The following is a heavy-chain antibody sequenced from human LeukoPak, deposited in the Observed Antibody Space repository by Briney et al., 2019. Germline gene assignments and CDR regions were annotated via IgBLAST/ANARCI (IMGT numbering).Heavy chain of an antibody. D-gene: IGHD6-19*01. J-gene: IGHJ4*02. V-gene: IGHV4-39*01. CDR2: IYYSGST. CDR1: GGSISSSSYY. Sequence: SETLSLTCTVSGGSISSSSYYWGWIRQPPRKGLEWIGSIYYSGSTYYNPSLKSRVTISVDTSKNQFSLKLSSVTAADTAVYYCARVYSSGWYYFDYWGQGTLVTVSS. CDR3: ARVYSSGWYYFDY.